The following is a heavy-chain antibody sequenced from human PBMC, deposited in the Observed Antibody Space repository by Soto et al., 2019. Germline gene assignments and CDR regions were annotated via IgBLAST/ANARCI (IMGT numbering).Heavy chain of an antibody. V-gene: IGHV3-21*01. Sequence: GGSLRLSCAASGFTFSSYSMNWVRQAPGKGLEWVSSISSSSSYIYYAGSVKGRFTISRDNAKNSLYLQMNSLRAEDTAVYYCARAKGTGGWGQGTLVTVSS. CDR1: GFTFSSYS. J-gene: IGHJ4*02. D-gene: IGHD2-8*02. CDR3: ARAKGTGG. CDR2: ISSSSSYI.